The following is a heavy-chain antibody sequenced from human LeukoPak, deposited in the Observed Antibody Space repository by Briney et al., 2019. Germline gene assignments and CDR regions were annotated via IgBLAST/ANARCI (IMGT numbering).Heavy chain of an antibody. D-gene: IGHD3-3*01. Sequence: SETLSLTCTVSGGSISSGGYYWIRLRQQPGKGLEWIGYICYSGSSYYNPSRRIRITVSVYTYKNQFSLKLSSVTAADTALYYSARVKYPRITIFGAADYNWFDPWGQGTLVTVSS. V-gene: IGHV4-31*03. CDR2: ICYSGSS. CDR1: GGSISSGGYY. CDR3: ARVKYPRITIFGAADYNWFDP. J-gene: IGHJ5*02.